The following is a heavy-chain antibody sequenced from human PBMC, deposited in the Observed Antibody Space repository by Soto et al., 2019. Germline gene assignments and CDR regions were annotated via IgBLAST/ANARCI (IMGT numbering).Heavy chain of an antibody. Sequence: ASVKVSCKASGYTFTGYYMHWVRQAPGQGLEWMGWINPNSGGTNYAQKFQGWVTMTRDTSISTAYMELSRLGSDDTAVYYCARGFYGSGSYYSPGGYFQHWGQGTLVTVSS. V-gene: IGHV1-2*04. CDR1: GYTFTGYY. CDR3: ARGFYGSGSYYSPGGYFQH. CDR2: INPNSGGT. D-gene: IGHD3-10*01. J-gene: IGHJ1*01.